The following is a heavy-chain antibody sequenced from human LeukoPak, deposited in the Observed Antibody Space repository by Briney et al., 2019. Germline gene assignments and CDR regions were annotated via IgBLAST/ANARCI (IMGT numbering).Heavy chain of an antibody. Sequence: GASVKVSCKASGYTFTSYYMHWVRPAPGQGLEWMGIINPSGGSTSYAQKFQGRVTMTRDTSTSTVYMELSSLRSEDTAVYYCARDSDSSGYGEYYFDYWGQGTLVTVSS. V-gene: IGHV1-46*01. CDR2: INPSGGST. CDR1: GYTFTSYY. D-gene: IGHD3-22*01. CDR3: ARDSDSSGYGEYYFDY. J-gene: IGHJ4*02.